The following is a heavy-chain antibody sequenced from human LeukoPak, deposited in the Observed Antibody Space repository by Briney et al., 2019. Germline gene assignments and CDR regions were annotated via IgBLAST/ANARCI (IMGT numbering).Heavy chain of an antibody. V-gene: IGHV3-9*01. CDR3: ARDGSAYNFDY. CDR2: ISWNSGSI. CDR1: GFTFDDYA. J-gene: IGHJ4*02. Sequence: GGSLRLSCAASGFTFDDYAMHWVRQAPGKGLEWVSGISWNSGSIGYADSVKGRFTISRDNAKNTLNLQMNSLRAEDTAVYFCARDGSAYNFDYWGQGVLVTVSS. D-gene: IGHD3-16*01.